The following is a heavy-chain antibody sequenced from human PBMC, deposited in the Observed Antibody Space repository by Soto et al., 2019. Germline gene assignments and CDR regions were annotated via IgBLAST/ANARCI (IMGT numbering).Heavy chain of an antibody. D-gene: IGHD2-15*01. J-gene: IGHJ4*02. CDR3: ARVIIGGPVVTARGAFDY. Sequence: SVKVSCKASGGTFTSYGISWVRQAPGQGLEWMGGIVPILGKTHFAQKIQGRVTITADESTSTAYMELTSLKAEDTAMYYCARVIIGGPVVTARGAFDYWGQGTPVTVSS. V-gene: IGHV1-69*10. CDR2: IVPILGKT. CDR1: GGTFTSYG.